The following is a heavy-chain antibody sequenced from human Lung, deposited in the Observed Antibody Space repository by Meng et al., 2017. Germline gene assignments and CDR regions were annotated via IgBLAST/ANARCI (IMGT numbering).Heavy chain of an antibody. D-gene: IGHD4-11*01. CDR3: ARGPTTMAHDFDY. Sequence: VQIHQWGARLLKPSETLSLTCVVSGGSFSDYYWSWIRQPPGKGLEWIGEINHSGSTNYNPSLESRATISVDTSQNNLSLKLSSVTAADSAVYYCARGPTTMAHDFDYWGQGTLVTVSS. J-gene: IGHJ4*02. CDR2: INHSGST. V-gene: IGHV4-34*01. CDR1: GGSFSDYY.